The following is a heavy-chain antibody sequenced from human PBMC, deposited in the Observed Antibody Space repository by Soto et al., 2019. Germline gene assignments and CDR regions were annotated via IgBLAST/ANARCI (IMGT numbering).Heavy chain of an antibody. V-gene: IGHV4-30-2*01. CDR3: ARGHEVCNWFDP. CDR1: GGSISSGGYS. J-gene: IGHJ5*02. D-gene: IGHD1-20*01. CDR2: IYHSGST. Sequence: SETLSLTCAVSGGSISSGGYSWSWIRQPPGKGLEWIGYIYHSGSTYYNPSLKSRVTISVDRSKNQFSLKLGSVTAADTAVYYCARGHEVCNWFDPWGQGTLVTVSS.